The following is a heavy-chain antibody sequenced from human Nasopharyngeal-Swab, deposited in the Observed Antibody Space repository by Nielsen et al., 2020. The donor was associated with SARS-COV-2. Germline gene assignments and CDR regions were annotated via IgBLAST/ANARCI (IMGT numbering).Heavy chain of an antibody. CDR1: GFTFSSYG. Sequence: GESLKISCAASGFTFSSYGMHWVRQAPGKGLEWVAVISYDGSNKYYADSVKGRFTISRDNSKNTLYLQMNSLRAEDTAVYYCARVLPHFDYWGQGTLVTVSS. D-gene: IGHD4/OR15-4a*01. CDR2: ISYDGSNK. CDR3: ARVLPHFDY. J-gene: IGHJ4*02. V-gene: IGHV3-30*03.